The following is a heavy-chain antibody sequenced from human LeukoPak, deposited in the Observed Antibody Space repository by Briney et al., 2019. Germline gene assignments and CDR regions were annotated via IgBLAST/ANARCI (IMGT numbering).Heavy chain of an antibody. D-gene: IGHD1-1*01. CDR1: GFTFSTYS. CDR2: ISGTGGTT. V-gene: IGHV3-23*01. Sequence: GGSLRLSCAASGFTFSTYSMNWVRQAPGKGLEWVSAISGTGGTTYYADSVKGRFTISRDNSKITLYLQMNSLRAEDTAVYYCAKLTRLVGIDYWGRGTTVTVSS. CDR3: AKLTRLVGIDY. J-gene: IGHJ4*03.